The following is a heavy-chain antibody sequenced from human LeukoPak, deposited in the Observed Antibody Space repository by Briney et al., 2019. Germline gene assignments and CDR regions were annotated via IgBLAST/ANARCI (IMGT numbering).Heavy chain of an antibody. CDR3: ARIDMARYYFDY. J-gene: IGHJ4*02. CDR1: GFTFSDHY. Sequence: GGSLGLSCEGSGFTFSDHYMDWIRQAPGKGLEWVSYISSSSSYTNYADSVKGRFTISRDNAKNSLYLQMNSLRAEDTAVYYCARIDMARYYFDYWGQGTLVTVSS. CDR2: ISSSSSYT. D-gene: IGHD2-15*01. V-gene: IGHV3-11*03.